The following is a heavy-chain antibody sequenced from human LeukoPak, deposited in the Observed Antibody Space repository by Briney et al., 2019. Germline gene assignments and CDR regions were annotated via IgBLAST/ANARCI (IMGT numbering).Heavy chain of an antibody. J-gene: IGHJ4*02. D-gene: IGHD1-7*01. V-gene: IGHV1-69*05. CDR1: GGTFSSYA. CDR3: ARVDLQYNWNLGYFDY. CDR2: IIPIFGTA. Sequence: GASVKVSCKASGGTFSSYAISWVRQAPGQGLEWMGGIIPIFGTANYAQKFQGRVTITTDESTSTAYMELSSLRSEDTAVYYCARVDLQYNWNLGYFDYWGQGTLVTVSS.